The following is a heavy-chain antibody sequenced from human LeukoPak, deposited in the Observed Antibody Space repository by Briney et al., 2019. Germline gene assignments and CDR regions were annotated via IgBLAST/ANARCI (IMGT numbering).Heavy chain of an antibody. CDR3: ARERSSSWSNDAFDI. D-gene: IGHD6-13*01. J-gene: IGHJ3*02. CDR2: INSDGSST. CDR1: GFTFSSYW. Sequence: GRSLRLSCAASGFTFSSYWMHWVRQAPGKGLVWVSRINSDGSSTSYADSVKGRFTISRDNAKNTLYLQMNSLRAEDTAVYYCARERSSSWSNDAFDIWGQGTMVTVSS. V-gene: IGHV3-74*01.